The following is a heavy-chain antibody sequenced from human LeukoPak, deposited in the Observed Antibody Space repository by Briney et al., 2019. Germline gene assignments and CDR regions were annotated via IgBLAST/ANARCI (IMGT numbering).Heavy chain of an antibody. V-gene: IGHV1-18*01. CDR3: ARAGYCSGGGCTGTVDY. Sequence: ASVKVSCKASGYTFTSYGISWVRQAPGQGLEWMGWISAYNGNTNYAQKLQGRVTMATDTSTSTAYMELRSLRSDDTAVYYCARAGYCSGGGCTGTVDYWGQGTLVTVSS. CDR1: GYTFTSYG. CDR2: ISAYNGNT. D-gene: IGHD2-15*01. J-gene: IGHJ4*02.